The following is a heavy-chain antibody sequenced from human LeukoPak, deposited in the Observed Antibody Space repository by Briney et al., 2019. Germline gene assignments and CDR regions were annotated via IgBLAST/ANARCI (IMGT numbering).Heavy chain of an antibody. CDR3: ARKVVRGVICWFDA. D-gene: IGHD3-10*01. V-gene: IGHV4-59*08. CDR2: IYYSGST. J-gene: IGHJ5*02. CDR1: GGSISSYY. Sequence: SETLSLTCTVSGGSISSYYWSWIRQPPGKGLEWIGYIYYSGSTNYNPSLKSRVTISVDTSKNQFSLKLSSVTAADTAVYYCARKVVRGVICWFDAWGQGTLVTVSS.